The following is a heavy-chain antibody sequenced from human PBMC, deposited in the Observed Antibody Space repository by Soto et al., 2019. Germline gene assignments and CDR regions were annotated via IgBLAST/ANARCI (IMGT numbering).Heavy chain of an antibody. CDR2: ISPSGGST. V-gene: IGHV3-23*01. CDR1: WLPFFSYA. Sequence: GGSLRLSCAASWLPFFSYARTWVRQASRKGLEWVSAISPSGGSTFNADSVKGRFTISRDNSKNTLYLQMNSLRAEDTAVYYCAKRGYCSGSNCYSFDYWGQGNRVTVSS. CDR3: AKRGYCSGSNCYSFDY. J-gene: IGHJ4*02. D-gene: IGHD2-15*01.